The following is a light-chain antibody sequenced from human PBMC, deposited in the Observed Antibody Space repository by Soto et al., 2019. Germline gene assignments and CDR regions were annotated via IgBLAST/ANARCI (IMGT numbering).Light chain of an antibody. J-gene: IGKJ4*01. CDR2: DAS. V-gene: IGKV1-33*01. CDR1: QDISNY. CDR3: QQYDNLPF. Sequence: DIQMTQSPSSLSASVGDRVTITCQASQDISNYLNWYQQKPGKAPKLLIYDASNLETGVLTRFSGSGSGTDFTFTIRSLQPEDIATYYCQQYDNLPFFGGGTKVEIK.